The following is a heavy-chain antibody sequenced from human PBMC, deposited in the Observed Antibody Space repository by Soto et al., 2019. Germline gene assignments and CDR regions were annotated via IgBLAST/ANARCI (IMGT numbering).Heavy chain of an antibody. CDR3: ASFRISDSSYYYHGMDV. V-gene: IGHV3-30*03. CDR1: GFTFSSYG. CDR2: ISYDGSNK. J-gene: IGHJ6*02. Sequence: PGGSLRLSCAASGFTFSSYGMHWVRQAPGKGLEWVAVISYDGSNKYYADSVKGRFTISRDNSKNTLYLQMNSLRAEDTAVYYCASFRISDSSYYYHGMDVWGQGATVTVSS. D-gene: IGHD6-13*01.